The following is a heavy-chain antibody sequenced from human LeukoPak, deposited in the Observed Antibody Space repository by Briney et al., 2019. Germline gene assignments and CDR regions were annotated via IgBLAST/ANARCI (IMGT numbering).Heavy chain of an antibody. CDR2: ISYDGSNK. CDR1: GFTFSSYG. J-gene: IGHJ4*02. V-gene: IGHV3-30*18. CDR3: AKDRDSSGWFYFDY. Sequence: GGSLRLSCAASGFTFSSYGMHWVRQAPGKGLEWVAVISYDGSNKYYADSVKGRFTISRDNSKNTLYLQMNSLRAEDTAVYYCAKDRDSSGWFYFDYWGQGTLVTVSS. D-gene: IGHD6-19*01.